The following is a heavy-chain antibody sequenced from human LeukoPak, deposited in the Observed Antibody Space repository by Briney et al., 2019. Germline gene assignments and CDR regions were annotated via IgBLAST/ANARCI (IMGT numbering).Heavy chain of an antibody. D-gene: IGHD3-9*01. V-gene: IGHV4-39*01. J-gene: IGHJ5*02. Sequence: SEALSLTCTVSGGSISSYYWGWIRQPPGKGLEWIGSIYYSGSTYYNPSLKSRVTISVDTSKNQFSLKLSSVTAADTAVYYCARQSGHYDILTGYYFRYNWFDPWGQGTLVTVSS. CDR3: ARQSGHYDILTGYYFRYNWFDP. CDR2: IYYSGST. CDR1: GGSISSYY.